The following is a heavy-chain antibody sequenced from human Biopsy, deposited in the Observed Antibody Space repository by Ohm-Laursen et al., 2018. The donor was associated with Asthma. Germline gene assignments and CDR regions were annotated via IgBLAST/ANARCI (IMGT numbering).Heavy chain of an antibody. Sequence: SLRLSCSASGFSFSNYGMHWVRQAPGKGLDWVAVISFDGTNRNYTDSVKGRFTVSRDNSRNTLHLEMNSLRAEDTAVYFCAKEVFPGWELRRGPDSWGQGTLVTVSS. CDR2: ISFDGTNR. J-gene: IGHJ4*02. CDR3: AKEVFPGWELRRGPDS. D-gene: IGHD1-26*01. CDR1: GFSFSNYG. V-gene: IGHV3-30*18.